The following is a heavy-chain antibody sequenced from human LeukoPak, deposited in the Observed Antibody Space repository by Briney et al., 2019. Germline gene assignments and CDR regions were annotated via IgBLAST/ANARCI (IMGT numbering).Heavy chain of an antibody. CDR1: GFTFSSYG. J-gene: IGHJ4*02. CDR3: PREPRLRDYGSGSHLGDSN. CDR2: IRYDGSNK. D-gene: IGHD3-10*01. V-gene: IGHV3-30*02. Sequence: PGGSLRLSCAASGFTFSSYGMHWVRQAPGKGLEWVAFIRYDGSNKYYADSVKGRFTISRDNSKNTLYLQMNSLRAEDTAVYYCPREPRLRDYGSGSHLGDSNWGQGTLVTVSS.